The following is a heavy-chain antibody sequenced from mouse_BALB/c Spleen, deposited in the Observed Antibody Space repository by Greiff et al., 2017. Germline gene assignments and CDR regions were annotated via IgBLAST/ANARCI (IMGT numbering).Heavy chain of an antibody. J-gene: IGHJ4*01. D-gene: IGHD1-1*01. V-gene: IGHV1-54*01. CDR1: GYAFTNYL. CDR3: ARRGDYGSTLNY. Sequence: VQLQQSGAELVRPGTSVKVSCKASGYAFTNYLIEWVKQRPGQGLEWIGVINPGSGGTNYNEKFKGKATLTADKSSSTAYMQLSSLTSDDSAVYFCARRGDYGSTLNYWGQGTSVTVSS. CDR2: INPGSGGT.